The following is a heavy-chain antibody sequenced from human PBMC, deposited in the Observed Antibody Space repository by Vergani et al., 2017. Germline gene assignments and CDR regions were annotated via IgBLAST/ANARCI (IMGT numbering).Heavy chain of an antibody. CDR3: AREEGPCGGGIVVVDAFDI. D-gene: IGHD3-22*01. J-gene: IGHJ3*02. CDR2: IIPMFGTA. Sequence: QVQLVQSGAEVKKPGSSVKVSCKASGGTFSSYAISWVRQAPGQGLEWMGGIIPMFGTANYAQKFQGRVTITADESTSTAYMELSSLRSEDTAVYYCAREEGPCGGGIVVVDAFDIWGQGTMVTVSS. V-gene: IGHV1-69*01. CDR1: GGTFSSYA.